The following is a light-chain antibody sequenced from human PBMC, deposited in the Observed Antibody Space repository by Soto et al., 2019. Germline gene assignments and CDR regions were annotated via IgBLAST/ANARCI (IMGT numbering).Light chain of an antibody. V-gene: IGKV1-39*01. J-gene: IGKJ1*01. Sequence: IQMTQSPSSLSASVGDRVTITCRASQGISTYLNWSQQKPGKAPKLLIYAASSLQSGVPSRFSGSGSETDFTLTISSLQPEDFATYSCQQSYSTTWTFGQGTKVDI. CDR3: QQSYSTTWT. CDR2: AAS. CDR1: QGISTY.